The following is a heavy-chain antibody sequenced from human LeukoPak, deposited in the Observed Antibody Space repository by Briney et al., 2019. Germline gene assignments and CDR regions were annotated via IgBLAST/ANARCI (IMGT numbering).Heavy chain of an antibody. V-gene: IGHV4-59*01. Sequence: SETLSLTCTVSGGSISSYYWSWIRQPPGKGLEWIGYIYYSGSTNYNPSLKSRVTISVDTSKNQFSLKLSSVTAADTAVYYCQGGMLLSRLGTYYYYYMDVWGKGTTVTISS. CDR2: IYYSGST. D-gene: IGHD2-21*01. CDR3: QGGMLLSRLGTYYYYYMDV. CDR1: GGSISSYY. J-gene: IGHJ6*03.